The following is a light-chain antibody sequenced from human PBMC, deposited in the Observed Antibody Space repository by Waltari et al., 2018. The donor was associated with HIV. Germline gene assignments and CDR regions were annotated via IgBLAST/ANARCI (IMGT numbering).Light chain of an antibody. J-gene: IGLJ3*02. CDR1: SRAVGGYTY. Sequence: QSALTQPASVSGSPGQSLTLPCTGTSRAVGGYTYVSWYQQHPGKAPKLMIYDVSNRPSGVSNRFSGSKSGNTASLTISGLQAEDEADYYCSSYTSNITRVFGGGTKLTVL. V-gene: IGLV2-14*03. CDR2: DVS. CDR3: SSYTSNITRV.